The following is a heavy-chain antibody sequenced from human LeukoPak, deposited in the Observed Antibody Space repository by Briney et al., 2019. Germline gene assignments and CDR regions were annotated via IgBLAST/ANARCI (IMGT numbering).Heavy chain of an antibody. CDR1: GYTFTSYG. J-gene: IGHJ4*02. V-gene: IGHV1-18*01. D-gene: IGHD3-10*01. CDR3: ARNYYGSGSYYNNFDY. CDR2: ISAYNGNT. Sequence: ASVKVSCKASGYTFTSYGISWVRQAPGQGLEWMGWISAYNGNTNYAQKLQGRVTMTTDTSTSTAYMELRSLRSDDTAVYYCARNYYGSGSYYNNFDYWGQGTLVTVSS.